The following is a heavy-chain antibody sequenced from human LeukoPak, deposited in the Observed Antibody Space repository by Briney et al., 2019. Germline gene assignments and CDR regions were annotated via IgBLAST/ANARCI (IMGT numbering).Heavy chain of an antibody. CDR1: GFTVSSNY. D-gene: IGHD6-19*01. Sequence: GGSLRLSCAASGFTVSSNYMSWVRQAPGKGLEWVSVIYSGGGTYYADSVKGRFTISRDNSKNTLYLQMNSLRAEDTAVYYCARDMVQWLALRNYYYGMDVWGQGTTVTVSS. CDR2: IYSGGGT. CDR3: ARDMVQWLALRNYYYGMDV. J-gene: IGHJ6*02. V-gene: IGHV3-53*01.